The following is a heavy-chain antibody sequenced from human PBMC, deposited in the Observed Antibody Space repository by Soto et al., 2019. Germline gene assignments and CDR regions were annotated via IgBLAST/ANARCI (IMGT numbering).Heavy chain of an antibody. Sequence: SVKVSCNASGGTFSSYAISLVRQALGQGLEWMGGIIPIFGTANYAQKFQGRVTITADESTSTAYMELSSLRSEDTAVYYCARGGYCTNGVCQDYWGQGTLVTSPQ. CDR3: ARGGYCTNGVCQDY. V-gene: IGHV1-69*13. J-gene: IGHJ4*02. CDR1: GGTFSSYA. D-gene: IGHD2-8*01. CDR2: IIPIFGTA.